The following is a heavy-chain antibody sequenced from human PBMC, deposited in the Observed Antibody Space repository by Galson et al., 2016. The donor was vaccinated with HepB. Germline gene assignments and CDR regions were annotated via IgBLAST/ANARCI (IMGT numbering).Heavy chain of an antibody. V-gene: IGHV3-7*01. D-gene: IGHD1-26*01. Sequence: SLRLSCAASGFTFNTYWMSWVRQPPGKGLEWVANIRQDGGEIYYLDSVKGRFTISRDNAKNSLYLQMNSLRGEDTAVYYCARDKIVGAIAASYFDYWGQGALVTVSS. J-gene: IGHJ4*02. CDR3: ARDKIVGAIAASYFDY. CDR2: IRQDGGEI. CDR1: GFTFNTYW.